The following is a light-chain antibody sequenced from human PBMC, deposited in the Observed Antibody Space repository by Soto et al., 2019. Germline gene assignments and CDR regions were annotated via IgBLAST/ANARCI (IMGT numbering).Light chain of an antibody. CDR2: RNN. CDR1: SSNFGAGFD. V-gene: IGLV1-40*01. Sequence: QLVLTQPPSVSGAPGQRVTISCTGSSSNFGAGFDVHWYQQLPGTGPKLLIYRNNQRPSGVPDRFSGSKSGTSASLAISGLPSEDEADYYCAAWDDSLSGWVFGGGTKLTVL. J-gene: IGLJ3*02. CDR3: AAWDDSLSGWV.